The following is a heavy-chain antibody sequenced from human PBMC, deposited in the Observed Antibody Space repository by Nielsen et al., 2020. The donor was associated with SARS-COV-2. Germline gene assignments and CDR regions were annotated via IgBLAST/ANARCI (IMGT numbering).Heavy chain of an antibody. CDR3: ARDSLAAAGTYYYYGMDV. D-gene: IGHD6-13*01. CDR2: IKQDGSEK. V-gene: IGHV3-7*05. Sequence: VRQMPGKGLEWVANIKQDGSEKYYVDSVKGRFTISRDNAKNSLYLQMNSLRAEDTAVYYCARDSLAAAGTYYYYGMDVWGQGTTVTVSS. J-gene: IGHJ6*02.